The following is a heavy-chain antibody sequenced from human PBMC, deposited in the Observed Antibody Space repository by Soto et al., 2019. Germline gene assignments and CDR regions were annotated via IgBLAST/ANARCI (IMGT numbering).Heavy chain of an antibody. CDR2: IWYDGSNK. Sequence: GGSLRLSCAASGFTFSSYGMHWVRQAPGKGLEWVAVIWYDGSNKYYADSVKGRFTISRDNSKNTLYLQMNSPRAEDTAVYYCARDPYYDFWSGYLSRSQYYYYGMDVWGQGTTVTVSS. V-gene: IGHV3-33*01. D-gene: IGHD3-3*01. J-gene: IGHJ6*02. CDR1: GFTFSSYG. CDR3: ARDPYYDFWSGYLSRSQYYYYGMDV.